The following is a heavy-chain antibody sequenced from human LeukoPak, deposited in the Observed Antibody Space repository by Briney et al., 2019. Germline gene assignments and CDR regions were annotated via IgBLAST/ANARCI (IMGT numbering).Heavy chain of an antibody. D-gene: IGHD1-26*01. CDR3: AKEMGASPHYFDY. V-gene: IGHV3-30*02. CDR1: GFTFSSYG. Sequence: GGSLRLSCAASGFTFSSYGMHWVRQAPGKGLEWVAFIRYDGSNKYYADSVKGRFTISRDNSKNTLYLQMNSLRAEDTAVYYCAKEMGASPHYFDYWGQGTLVTVSS. CDR2: IRYDGSNK. J-gene: IGHJ4*02.